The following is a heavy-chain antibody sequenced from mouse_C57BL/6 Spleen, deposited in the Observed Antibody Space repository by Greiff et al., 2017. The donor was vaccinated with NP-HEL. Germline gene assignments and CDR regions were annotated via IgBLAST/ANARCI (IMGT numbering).Heavy chain of an antibody. CDR3: ARTYYYGSRGAAMDY. Sequence: QVQLQQPGAELVMPGASVKLSCKASGYTFTSYWMHWVKQRPGQGLEWIGEIDPSDSYTNYNQKFKGKSTLTVDKSSSTAYMQLSSLTSEDSAVYYCARTYYYGSRGAAMDYWGQGTSVTVSS. CDR1: GYTFTSYW. D-gene: IGHD1-1*01. CDR2: IDPSDSYT. J-gene: IGHJ4*01. V-gene: IGHV1-69*01.